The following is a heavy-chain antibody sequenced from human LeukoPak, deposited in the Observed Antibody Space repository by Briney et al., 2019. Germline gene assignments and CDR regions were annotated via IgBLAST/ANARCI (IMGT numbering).Heavy chain of an antibody. J-gene: IGHJ5*02. CDR3: ARRFFWNYFDP. CDR2: IYYSGST. Sequence: SETLSLTCTVSGGSISSYYWSWIRQPPGKGLEWIGSIYYSGSTYYNPSLKSRVTISVDTSKNQFSLKLSSVTAADTAVYYCARRFFWNYFDPWGQGTLVTVSS. D-gene: IGHD1-7*01. V-gene: IGHV4-39*01. CDR1: GGSISSYY.